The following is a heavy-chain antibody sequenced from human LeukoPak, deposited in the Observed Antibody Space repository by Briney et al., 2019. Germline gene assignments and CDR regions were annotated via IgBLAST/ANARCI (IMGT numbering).Heavy chain of an antibody. D-gene: IGHD2-15*01. V-gene: IGHV3-53*01. CDR2: IYAGGST. Sequence: GGSLRLSCAASGFTVSSNYMSWVRQAPGKGLEWVSIIYAGGSTYYVDSVKGRFTVSRDSSKNALYLQMSNLRAEDTAIYYCARTRGGGPVDYWGQGTLVTASS. J-gene: IGHJ4*02. CDR3: ARTRGGGPVDY. CDR1: GFTVSSNY.